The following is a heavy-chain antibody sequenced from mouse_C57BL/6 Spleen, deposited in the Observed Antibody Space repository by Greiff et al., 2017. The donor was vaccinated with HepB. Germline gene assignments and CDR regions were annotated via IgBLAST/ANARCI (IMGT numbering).Heavy chain of an antibody. D-gene: IGHD2-2*01. CDR3: ARHYGYDDGDFDY. Sequence: VQLQQSGTELVKPEASVKLSCKASGYTFTSYWMHWVKQRPGQGLEWIGNINPSNGGTNYNEKFKSKATLTVDKSSSTAYMQLSSLTSEDSAVYYCARHYGYDDGDFDYWGQGTTLTVSS. J-gene: IGHJ2*01. CDR2: INPSNGGT. V-gene: IGHV1-53*01. CDR1: GYTFTSYW.